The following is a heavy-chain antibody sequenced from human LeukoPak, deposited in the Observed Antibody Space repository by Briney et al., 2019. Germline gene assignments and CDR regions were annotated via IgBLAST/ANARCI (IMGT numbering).Heavy chain of an antibody. CDR3: ARNLFYYYTDV. CDR2: IYYSGST. J-gene: IGHJ6*03. Sequence: SETLSLTCTVSGGSISSYYWSWIRQPPGKGLEWIGYIYYSGSTNYNPSLKSRVTISVDTSKNQFSLKLSSVTAADTAVYYCARNLFYYYTDVWGKGTTVTVSS. CDR1: GGSISSYY. D-gene: IGHD2-21*01. V-gene: IGHV4-59*01.